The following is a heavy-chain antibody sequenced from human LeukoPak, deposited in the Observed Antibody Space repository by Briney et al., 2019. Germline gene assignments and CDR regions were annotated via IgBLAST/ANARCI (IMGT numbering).Heavy chain of an antibody. Sequence: GGSLRPSCAASGFTFDDYGMSWVRQAPGKGLEWVSGINWNGGSTGYADSVKGRFTIFRDNAKNSLYLQMNSLRAEDTALYYCARDREYYYDSSGYYGNFDYWGQGTLVTV. CDR3: ARDREYYYDSSGYYGNFDY. V-gene: IGHV3-20*04. CDR1: GFTFDDYG. D-gene: IGHD3-22*01. J-gene: IGHJ4*02. CDR2: INWNGGST.